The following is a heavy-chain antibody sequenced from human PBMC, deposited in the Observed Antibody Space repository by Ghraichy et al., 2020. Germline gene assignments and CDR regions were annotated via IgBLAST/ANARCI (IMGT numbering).Heavy chain of an antibody. Sequence: SETLSLTCTVSGGSISSYYWSWIRQPPGKGLEWIGYIYYSGSTNYNPSLKSRVTISVDTSKNQFSLKLSSVTAADTAVYYCASTTVVTLYYGMDVWGQGTTVTVSS. V-gene: IGHV4-59*08. D-gene: IGHD4-23*01. CDR1: GGSISSYY. CDR3: ASTTVVTLYYGMDV. J-gene: IGHJ6*02. CDR2: IYYSGST.